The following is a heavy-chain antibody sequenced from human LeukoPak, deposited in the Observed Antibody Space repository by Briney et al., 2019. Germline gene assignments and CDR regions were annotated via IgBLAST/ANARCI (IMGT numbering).Heavy chain of an antibody. Sequence: ASVKVSCKASGYTFTGYYMHWVRQAPGQGREWMGWINPNSGDTNYAEKFQGRVTMTRDTPISTAYMELSRLRSDDTAVYYCARAPLGDLGFWLDSWGQGTLVTVSS. CDR1: GYTFTGYY. V-gene: IGHV1-2*02. CDR2: INPNSGDT. CDR3: ARAPLGDLGFWLDS. J-gene: IGHJ5*01. D-gene: IGHD3-3*01.